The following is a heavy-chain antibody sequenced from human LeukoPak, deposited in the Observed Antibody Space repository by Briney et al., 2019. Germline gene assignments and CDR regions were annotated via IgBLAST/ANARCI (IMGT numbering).Heavy chain of an antibody. Sequence: QAGGSLRLSCAASGFTVSSNYMSWVRQAPGKGLEWVSVIYSGGSTYYADSVKGRFTISRDNAKNSLSLQMNSLRAEDTAVYYCARDLYDTSGCINYWGQGTLVTVSS. CDR3: ARDLYDTSGCINY. V-gene: IGHV3-53*01. CDR1: GFTVSSNY. D-gene: IGHD3-22*01. J-gene: IGHJ4*02. CDR2: IYSGGST.